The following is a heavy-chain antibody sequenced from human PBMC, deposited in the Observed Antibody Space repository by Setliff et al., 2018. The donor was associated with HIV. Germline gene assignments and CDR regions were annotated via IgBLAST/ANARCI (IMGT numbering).Heavy chain of an antibody. V-gene: IGHV4-39*07. CDR1: GAFTTSSLYS. D-gene: IGHD6-13*01. CDR3: ARTYSSNWYIDY. J-gene: IGHJ4*02. CDR2: IYYSGNT. Sequence: SSETLSLTCSVSGAFTTSSLYSWGWIRQPPGKGLEWIGSIYYSGNTYYNPSLKSRVSISVDTSKNQFSLKLSSVTAADTAIYYCARTYSSNWYIDYWGQGT.